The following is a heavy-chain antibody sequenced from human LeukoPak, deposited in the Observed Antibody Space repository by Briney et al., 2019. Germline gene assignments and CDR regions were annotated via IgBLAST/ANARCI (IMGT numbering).Heavy chain of an antibody. CDR2: INPNSGGT. Sequence: ASVKVSCKASGYTFTSYGFTWVRQAPGQGLEWMGWINPNSGGTNYAQKFQGRVTMTRDTSISTAYMELSRLRSDDTAVYYCAISLPAITIFGVVIMTDAFDIWGQGTMVTVSS. D-gene: IGHD3-3*01. CDR3: AISLPAITIFGVVIMTDAFDI. V-gene: IGHV1-2*02. J-gene: IGHJ3*02. CDR1: GYTFTSYG.